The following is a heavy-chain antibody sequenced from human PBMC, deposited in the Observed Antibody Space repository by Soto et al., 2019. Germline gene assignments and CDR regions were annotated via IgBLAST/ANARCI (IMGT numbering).Heavy chain of an antibody. J-gene: IGHJ6*02. CDR2: IITFFGAA. D-gene: IGHD1-1*01. Sequence: QVQLVQSGAEVRKPGSSVRVSCKASGGRFNTYAFNWVRQAPGQGLEWLGGIITFFGAAMYAQKFQGRVTITADELTSTAYLELRGLRSEDTAVYYCARGGKERFRGSGMDVWGQGTTITVSS. V-gene: IGHV1-69*01. CDR1: GGRFNTYA. CDR3: ARGGKERFRGSGMDV.